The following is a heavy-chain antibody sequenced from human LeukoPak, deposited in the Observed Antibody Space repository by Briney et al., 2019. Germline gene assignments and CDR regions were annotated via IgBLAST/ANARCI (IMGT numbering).Heavy chain of an antibody. Sequence: PSGTLSLTCTVSGGSISSYYWSWIRQPPGKGLEWIGYIYYSGSTNYNPSLKSRVTTSVDTSKNQFSLKLSSVTAADTAVYYCAREVVTVRYFDLWGRGTLVTVSS. V-gene: IGHV4-59*01. CDR2: IYYSGST. CDR3: AREVVTVRYFDL. D-gene: IGHD4-23*01. CDR1: GGSISSYY. J-gene: IGHJ2*01.